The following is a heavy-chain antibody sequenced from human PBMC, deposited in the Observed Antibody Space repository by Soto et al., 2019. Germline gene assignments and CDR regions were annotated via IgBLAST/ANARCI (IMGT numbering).Heavy chain of an antibody. J-gene: IGHJ6*02. CDR1: GGSISGYY. CDR3: AIYQTAMPYYCMDF. CDR2: IYYSGST. D-gene: IGHD5-18*01. Sequence: SETLSLTCTVSGGSISGYYWSWIRQPPGKGLEWIGYIYYSGSTNYNPSLKSRVTISVDTSKNQFSLKQSYVTAADTAVYYCAIYQTAMPYYCMDFPCQGPFVAVS. V-gene: IGHV4-59*01.